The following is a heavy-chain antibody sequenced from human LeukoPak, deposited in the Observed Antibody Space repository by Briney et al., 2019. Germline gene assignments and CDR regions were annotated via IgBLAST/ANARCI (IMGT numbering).Heavy chain of an antibody. V-gene: IGHV1-69*13. D-gene: IGHD3-3*01. J-gene: IGHJ6*03. CDR3: ARGARRFLEWLLGDYYYYMNV. CDR2: IIPIFGTA. Sequence: SVKVSCKASGGTFSSYAISWVRQAPGQGLEWMGGIIPIFGTANYAQKFQGRVTITADESTSTAYMELSSLRSEDTAVYYCARGARRFLEWLLGDYYYYMNVWGKGTTVTVSS. CDR1: GGTFSSYA.